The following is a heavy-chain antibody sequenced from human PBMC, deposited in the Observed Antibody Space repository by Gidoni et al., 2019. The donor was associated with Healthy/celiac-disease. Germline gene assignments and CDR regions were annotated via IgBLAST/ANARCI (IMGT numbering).Heavy chain of an antibody. V-gene: IGHV3-30*18. CDR1: GFTFSRYG. CDR3: AKDLWVAVAGTGEDAFDI. J-gene: IGHJ3*02. D-gene: IGHD6-19*01. CDR2: ISYDGSNK. Sequence: QVQLVESGGGVVQPGRSLRLSCAASGFTFSRYGTHWVRQAPGKGLELVAVISYDGSNKYYADSVKGRFTISRDNSKNTLYLQMNSLRAEDTAVYYCAKDLWVAVAGTGEDAFDIWGQGTMVTVSS.